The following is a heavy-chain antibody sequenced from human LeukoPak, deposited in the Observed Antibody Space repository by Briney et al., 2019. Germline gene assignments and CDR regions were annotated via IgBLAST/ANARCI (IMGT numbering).Heavy chain of an antibody. CDR2: ISDTATST. D-gene: IGHD4-23*01. CDR1: GFIFSSYA. CDR3: ADGGFYFYFDY. V-gene: IGHV3-23*01. Sequence: QPGGSLRLSCAASGFIFSSYAMICVRQAPGKGLEWVASISDTATSTYYADSVRGRFTISRDNSENTLYLQMNSLRPDDTAVYFCADGGFYFYFDYWGQGSQVTVCS. J-gene: IGHJ4*02.